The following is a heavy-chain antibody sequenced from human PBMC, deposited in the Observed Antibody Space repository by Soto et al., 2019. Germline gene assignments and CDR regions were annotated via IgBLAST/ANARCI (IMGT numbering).Heavy chain of an antibody. D-gene: IGHD3-22*01. V-gene: IGHV5-51*01. CDR1: GYSFTSYW. CDR3: ARLSYYDSSGPTPGAFEN. CDR2: IYPGDSDT. Sequence: PWESLKISCKGSGYSFTSYWIGWVRQMPGKGLEWMGIIYPGDSDTRYSPSFQGQVTISADKSISTAYLQWSSLKASDTAMYYCARLSYYDSSGPTPGAFENWGQGTMVTVSS. J-gene: IGHJ3*02.